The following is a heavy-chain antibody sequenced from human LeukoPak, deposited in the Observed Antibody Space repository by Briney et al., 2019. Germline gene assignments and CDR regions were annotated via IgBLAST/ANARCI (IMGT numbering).Heavy chain of an antibody. J-gene: IGHJ3*02. Sequence: PSETLSLTCTVSGGSISSYYWSWIRQPPGKGLEWIGYIYYSGSTNYNPSLKSRVTISVDTSENQFSLKLSSVTAADTAVYYCARLRGSSLDAFDIWGQGTMVTVSS. CDR3: ARLRGSSLDAFDI. CDR2: IYYSGST. CDR1: GGSISSYY. V-gene: IGHV4-59*01. D-gene: IGHD6-13*01.